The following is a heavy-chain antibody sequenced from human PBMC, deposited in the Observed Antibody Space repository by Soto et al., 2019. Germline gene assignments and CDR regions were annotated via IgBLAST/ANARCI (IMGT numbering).Heavy chain of an antibody. CDR1: GYTFTSYG. CDR3: ALTIFGVVPTY. Sequence: AAVKVSCKASGYTFTSYGISWVRQSPGQGLEWMEWISAYNGNTNYAQKLQGRVTMTTDTSTSTAYMELRSLRSAAPAVYSCALTIFGVVPTYWGQGTLVTVSS. D-gene: IGHD3-3*01. V-gene: IGHV1-18*01. CDR2: ISAYNGNT. J-gene: IGHJ4*02.